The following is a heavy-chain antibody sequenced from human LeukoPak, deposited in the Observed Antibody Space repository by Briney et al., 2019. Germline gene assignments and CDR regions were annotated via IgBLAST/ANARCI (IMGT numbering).Heavy chain of an antibody. CDR2: ISAYNGNT. CDR3: ARSPYRVTMVRGDAPHIDY. V-gene: IGHV1-18*04. D-gene: IGHD3-10*01. Sequence: RASVTVSCLASGYTFTSYGISWLRQAPGQGLEGMGWISAYNGNTNYAQKLQGRVTMTTDTSTSTAYMELRSLRSDDTAVYYCARSPYRVTMVRGDAPHIDYWGQGTLVTVSS. CDR1: GYTFTSYG. J-gene: IGHJ4*02.